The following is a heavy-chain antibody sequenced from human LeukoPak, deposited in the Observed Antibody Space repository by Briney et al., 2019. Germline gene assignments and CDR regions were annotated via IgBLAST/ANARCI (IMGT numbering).Heavy chain of an antibody. J-gene: IGHJ4*02. Sequence: GESLKISCKGSGYSFTSYWIGWVRQMPGKGLEWMGIIYPGDSDTRYSPSFQGQVTISADKSLSPAYLQWSSLKASDTAIYYRARLEGDGYKESYFDYWGRGTLVTVSS. V-gene: IGHV5-51*01. CDR2: IYPGDSDT. CDR1: GYSFTSYW. CDR3: ARLEGDGYKESYFDY. D-gene: IGHD5-24*01.